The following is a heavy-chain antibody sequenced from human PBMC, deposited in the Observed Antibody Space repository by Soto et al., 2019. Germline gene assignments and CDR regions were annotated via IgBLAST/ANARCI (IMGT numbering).Heavy chain of an antibody. CDR2: IYPGDSDT. V-gene: IGHV5-51*01. J-gene: IGHJ6*02. CDR1: GYSFTSYW. D-gene: IGHD3-9*01. CDR3: ARHVLVYEILTGGGGYAMDV. Sequence: GESLKISCKGSGYSFTSYWIGWVRQMPGKGLEWMGIIYPGDSDTRYSPSFQGQVTISADKSISTAYLQWSSLKASDTAMYYCARHVLVYEILTGGGGYAMDVWGQGTTVTVSS.